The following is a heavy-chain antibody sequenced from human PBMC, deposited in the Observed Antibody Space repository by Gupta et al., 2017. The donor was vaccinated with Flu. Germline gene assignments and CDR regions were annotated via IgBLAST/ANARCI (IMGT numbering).Heavy chain of an antibody. CDR1: GYSISSSHW. CDR2: IYHSGST. D-gene: IGHD1-1*01. V-gene: IGHV4-28*01. Sequence: QVQLQESVPGLVKPSDTLSLTCGVSGYSISSSHWWGWIRQPPGKGLEWIGYIYHSGSTYYNPSLKSRVTMSVDTSKNHFSLKLSSVTAVDTAGYYCARWTGTASGYNWYFDPWGRGTLVTVSS. CDR3: ARWTGTASGYNWYFDP. J-gene: IGHJ2*01.